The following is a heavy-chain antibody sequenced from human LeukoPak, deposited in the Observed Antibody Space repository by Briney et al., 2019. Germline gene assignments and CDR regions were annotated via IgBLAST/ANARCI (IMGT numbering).Heavy chain of an antibody. Sequence: SQTLSHTCAISGDSVSSNSAAWNWIRQSPSRGLEWLGRTYYRSKWYNDYAVSVKSRITINPDTSKNQFSLQLNSVTPEDTAVYYCARENYYGSGSYYAYYYYGMDVWGQGTTVTVSS. J-gene: IGHJ6*02. CDR2: TYYRSKWYN. CDR3: ARENYYGSGSYYAYYYYGMDV. CDR1: GDSVSSNSAA. V-gene: IGHV6-1*01. D-gene: IGHD3-10*01.